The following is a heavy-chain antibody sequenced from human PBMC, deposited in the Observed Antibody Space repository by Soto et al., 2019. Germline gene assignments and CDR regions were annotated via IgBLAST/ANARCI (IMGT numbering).Heavy chain of an antibody. D-gene: IGHD3-10*01. Sequence: EPLSLTCAGSGVSLTSGNWWTWVRQSPQRGLEYIGEIFHDGTANYYPSFERRVAMSVDTSRNQFSLKLTSVTAADTAVYFCARLVYDTRLNYMYFDFWGPGTLVTVSS. CDR1: GVSLTSGNW. J-gene: IGHJ4*02. CDR3: ARLVYDTRLNYMYFDF. V-gene: IGHV4-4*01. CDR2: IFHDGTA.